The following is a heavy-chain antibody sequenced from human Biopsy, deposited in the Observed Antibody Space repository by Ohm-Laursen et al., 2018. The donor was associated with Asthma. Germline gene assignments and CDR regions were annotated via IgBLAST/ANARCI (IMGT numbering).Heavy chain of an antibody. CDR2: MNRKIGKT. CDR3: ARGSKIGRPRLVFNWVRTDYYYSLDV. Sequence: SEKVCCKDSGYTFRNKEIKWVRQAAGQGIEWMRRMNRKIGKTGYAQKIHGRFTMTRGTSINIVYMELSSLRSDDMAVYYCARGSKIGRPRLVFNWVRTDYYYSLDVWGQGTTVTVSS. J-gene: IGHJ6*02. D-gene: IGHD7-27*01. V-gene: IGHV1-8*01. CDR1: GYTFRNKE.